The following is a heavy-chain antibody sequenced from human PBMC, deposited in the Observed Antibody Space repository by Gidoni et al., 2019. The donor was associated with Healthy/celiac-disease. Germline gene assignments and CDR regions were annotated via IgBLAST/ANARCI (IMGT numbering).Heavy chain of an antibody. CDR3: ARDPSNYDYVWGSYRSGIDY. Sequence: QVQLQQWGAGLLKPSAPLSLTCAVYGGSFSGYYWSWIRQPPGKGLEWIGEINHSGSTNYNPSLKSRVTISVDTSKNQFSLKLSSVTAADTAVYYCARDPSNYDYVWGSYRSGIDYWGQGTLVTVSS. D-gene: IGHD3-16*02. CDR2: INHSGST. V-gene: IGHV4-34*01. CDR1: GGSFSGYY. J-gene: IGHJ4*02.